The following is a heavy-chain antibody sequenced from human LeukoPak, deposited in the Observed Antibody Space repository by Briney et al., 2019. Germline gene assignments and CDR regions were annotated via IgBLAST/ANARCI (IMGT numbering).Heavy chain of an antibody. CDR3: ARGAQALGAAGPRYFQH. D-gene: IGHD6-13*01. CDR2: INHSGST. CDR1: GGSFSGYY. J-gene: IGHJ1*01. Sequence: PSETLSLTCAVYGGSFSGYYWSWIRQPPGKGLEGIGEINHSGSTNYNPSLKSRVTISVDTSKNQFSLKLSSVTAADTAVYYCARGAQALGAAGPRYFQHWGQGTLVTVSS. V-gene: IGHV4-34*01.